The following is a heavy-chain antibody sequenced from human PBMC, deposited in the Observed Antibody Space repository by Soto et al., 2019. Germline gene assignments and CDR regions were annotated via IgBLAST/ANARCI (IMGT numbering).Heavy chain of an antibody. J-gene: IGHJ3*02. Sequence: GGSLRLSCAASGFTFSSYGMHWVRQAPGKGLEWVAVISYDGSNKYYADSVKGRFTISRDNSKNTLYLQMNSLRAEDTAVYYCAKLVGTYDYDPSSAFDIWGQGTMVTVSS. CDR3: AKLVGTYDYDPSSAFDI. V-gene: IGHV3-30*18. D-gene: IGHD4-17*01. CDR1: GFTFSSYG. CDR2: ISYDGSNK.